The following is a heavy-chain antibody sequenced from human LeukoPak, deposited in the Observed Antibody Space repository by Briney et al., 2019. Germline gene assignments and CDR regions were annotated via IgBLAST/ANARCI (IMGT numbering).Heavy chain of an antibody. D-gene: IGHD6-19*01. CDR2: ISSSGSTI. CDR3: ARVGVAGPYYYGMDV. CDR1: GFTFSDYY. Sequence: KSGGSLRLSCAASGFTFSDYYMGWIRQAPGKGLEWVSYISSSGSTIYYADSVKGRFTISRDNAKNSLYLQMNSLRAEDTAVYYCARVGVAGPYYYGMDVWGQGTTVTVSS. V-gene: IGHV3-11*01. J-gene: IGHJ6*02.